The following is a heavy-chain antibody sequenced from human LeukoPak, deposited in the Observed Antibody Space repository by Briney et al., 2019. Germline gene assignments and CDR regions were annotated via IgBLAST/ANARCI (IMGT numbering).Heavy chain of an antibody. CDR3: ARGQVAVAGIPPRLLDY. V-gene: IGHV4-39*07. Sequence: SETLSLTCTVSGGSISSSSYYWGWIRQPPGKGLEWIGSIYYSGSTYYNPSLKSRVTISVDTSKNQFSLKLSSVTAADMAVYYCARGQVAVAGIPPRLLDYWGQGTLVTVSS. D-gene: IGHD6-19*01. CDR2: IYYSGST. J-gene: IGHJ4*02. CDR1: GGSISSSSYY.